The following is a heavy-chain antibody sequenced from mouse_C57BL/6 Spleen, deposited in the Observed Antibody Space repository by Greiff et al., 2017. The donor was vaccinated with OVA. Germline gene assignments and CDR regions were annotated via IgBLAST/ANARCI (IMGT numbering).Heavy chain of an antibody. CDR1: GYTFTSYW. CDR3: ARGGKYGDYWYFYV. V-gene: IGHV1-55*01. CDR2: IYPGSGST. J-gene: IGHJ1*03. Sequence: QVQLQQPGAELVKPGASVKMSCKASGYTFTSYWITWVKQRPGQGLEWIGDIYPGSGSTNYHEKFKSKATLTVDPSSSTAYMQLSSLTSEDSSVYYWARGGKYGDYWYFYVWGTGTTVTVSS. D-gene: IGHD1-1*02.